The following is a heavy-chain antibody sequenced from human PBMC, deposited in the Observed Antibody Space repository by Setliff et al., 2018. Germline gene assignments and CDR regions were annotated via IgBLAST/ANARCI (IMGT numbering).Heavy chain of an antibody. CDR3: ARSENCFSTHCPPYDY. Sequence: PGGSLRLSCAASGFTFSTYTMNWIRQAPGKGLEWVSSISRDSLHIYYADSLKGRFIISRDNAENSLYLQMDSLRAEDTAVYFCARSENCFSTHCPPYDYWGQGALVTVSS. D-gene: IGHD2-2*01. V-gene: IGHV3-21*06. CDR2: ISRDSLHI. CDR1: GFTFSTYT. J-gene: IGHJ4*02.